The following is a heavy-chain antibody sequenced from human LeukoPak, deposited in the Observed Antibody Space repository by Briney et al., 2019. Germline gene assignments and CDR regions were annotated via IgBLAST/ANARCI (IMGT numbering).Heavy chain of an antibody. CDR3: AKERVTTTTFDY. D-gene: IGHD4-11*01. V-gene: IGHV3-23*01. J-gene: IGHJ4*02. Sequence: PGGSLRLSCAASGFTFRSYAMSWVRQAPGKGLEWVSLISDSGGSTYYADSVKGRFTISRDNSKNILYLEMNSLRTEDTAVYYCAKERVTTTTFDYWGQGTLVTVSS. CDR1: GFTFRSYA. CDR2: ISDSGGST.